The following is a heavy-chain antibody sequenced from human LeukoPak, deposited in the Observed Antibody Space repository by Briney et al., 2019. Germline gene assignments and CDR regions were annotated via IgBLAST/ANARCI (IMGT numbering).Heavy chain of an antibody. Sequence: ASVKVSCKASGYTFTDYHIHWVRQAPGQGLEWMGWINPNGGGTNFAQQFQGRVTMTRDTSISTAYMDLSSLRSDDTALYYCAGGITGTDFWGQGTLVTVSS. J-gene: IGHJ4*02. D-gene: IGHD1-14*01. CDR2: INPNGGGT. V-gene: IGHV1-2*02. CDR3: AGGITGTDF. CDR1: GYTFTDYH.